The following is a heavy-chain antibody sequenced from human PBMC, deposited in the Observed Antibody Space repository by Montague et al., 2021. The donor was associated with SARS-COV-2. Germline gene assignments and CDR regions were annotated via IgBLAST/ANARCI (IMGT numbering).Heavy chain of an antibody. CDR3: ARHRAYYGSGSPPIIDY. Sequence: QSVAEVKKPGESLRISCKGSGYSFTSYWISWVRQMPGKGLEWMGRIDPSDSYTNYSPSFQGHVTISADKSISTAYLQWSSLKASDTAMHYCARHRAYYGSGSPPIIDYWGQGTLVTVSS. CDR1: GYSFTSYW. V-gene: IGHV5-10-1*01. J-gene: IGHJ4*02. D-gene: IGHD3-10*01. CDR2: IDPSDSYT.